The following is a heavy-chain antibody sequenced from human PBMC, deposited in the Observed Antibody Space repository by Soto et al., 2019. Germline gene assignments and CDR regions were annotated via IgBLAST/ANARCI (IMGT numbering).Heavy chain of an antibody. CDR2: IIPIFGTA. D-gene: IGHD6-19*01. CDR1: GGTFSSYA. Sequence: QVQLVQSGAEVKKPGSSVKVSCKASGGTFSSYAISWVRQAPGQGLEWMGGIIPIFGTANYAQKFQGRVAITADESTSTAYMELSSRRSEDTAVYYCARPSSGWHVLPGYWGQGTLVTVSS. CDR3: ARPSSGWHVLPGY. J-gene: IGHJ4*02. V-gene: IGHV1-69*12.